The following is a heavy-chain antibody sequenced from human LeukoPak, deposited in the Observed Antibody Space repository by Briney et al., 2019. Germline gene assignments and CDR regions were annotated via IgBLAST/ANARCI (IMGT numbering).Heavy chain of an antibody. Sequence: GGSLTLSCTASGITFRNSAINWVRQAPGKGLEWVGFITSNSNGATAEYATSVKDRFSISRDGSTSIAYLQMNSLKSEDTDVYYCSFATSGWKATLDYWGRGSPITVSS. CDR2: ITSNSNGATA. CDR3: SFATSGWKATLDY. J-gene: IGHJ4*02. CDR1: GITFRNSA. V-gene: IGHV3-49*04. D-gene: IGHD6-19*01.